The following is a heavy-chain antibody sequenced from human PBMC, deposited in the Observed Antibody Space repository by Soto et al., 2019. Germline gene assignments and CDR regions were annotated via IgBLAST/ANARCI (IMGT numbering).Heavy chain of an antibody. Sequence: EVQLVESGGGLVQPGVSLRLSCAASGFTFSSYWMHWVRQAPGKGLVWVSRINSDGSSTSYADSVKGRFTISRDNAKNTLYLQMNSLRAEDTAVYYCARVPLELPTVTTDIFHYWGQGTLVTVSS. CDR3: ARVPLELPTVTTDIFHY. V-gene: IGHV3-74*01. CDR1: GFTFSSYW. J-gene: IGHJ4*02. D-gene: IGHD4-17*01. CDR2: INSDGSST.